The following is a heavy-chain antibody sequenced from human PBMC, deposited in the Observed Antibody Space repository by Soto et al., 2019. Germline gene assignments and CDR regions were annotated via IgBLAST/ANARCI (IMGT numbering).Heavy chain of an antibody. Sequence: SETLSLTCTVSGGSISSYYWSWIRQPPGKGLEWIGYIYYSGSTNYNPSLKSRVTISVDTPKNQFSLKLSSVTAADTAVYYCASTRRDGCNNYYYYYGMDVWGQGTTVTVSS. J-gene: IGHJ6*02. V-gene: IGHV4-59*12. CDR2: IYYSGST. D-gene: IGHD2-2*02. CDR3: ASTRRDGCNNYYYYYGMDV. CDR1: GGSISSYY.